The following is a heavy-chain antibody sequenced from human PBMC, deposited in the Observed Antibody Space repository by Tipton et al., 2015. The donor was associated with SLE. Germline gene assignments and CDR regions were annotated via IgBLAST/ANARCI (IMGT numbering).Heavy chain of an antibody. CDR3: ANPYSSSSFDY. V-gene: IGHV3-7*03. D-gene: IGHD6-6*01. CDR2: IKQDGSEK. CDR1: GFTFSTYE. Sequence: SLRLSCAASGFTFSTYEMNWVRQAPGKGLEWVANIKQDGSEKYYADSVKGRFTISRDNSKNTLYLQMNSLRAEDTAVYYCANPYSSSSFDYWGQGTLVTVSS. J-gene: IGHJ4*02.